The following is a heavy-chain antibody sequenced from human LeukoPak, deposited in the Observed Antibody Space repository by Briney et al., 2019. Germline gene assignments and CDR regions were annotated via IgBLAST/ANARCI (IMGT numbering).Heavy chain of an antibody. CDR1: GGSISSSSYY. D-gene: IGHD1-14*01. CDR3: ARTPEGNPHEGYFDY. V-gene: IGHV4-39*07. Sequence: PSETLSLTCTVSGGSISSSSYYWGWIRQPPGKGLEWIGSIYYSGSTYYNPSLKSRVTISVDTSKNQFSLKLSSVTAADTAVYYCARTPEGNPHEGYFDYWGQGTLVTVSS. CDR2: IYYSGST. J-gene: IGHJ4*02.